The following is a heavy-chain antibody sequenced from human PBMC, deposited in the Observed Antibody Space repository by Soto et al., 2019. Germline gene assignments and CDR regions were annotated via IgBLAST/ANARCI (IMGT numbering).Heavy chain of an antibody. CDR2: IKTDGSVT. Sequence: GSLRLSCAASGFTLSTYWMHWVRQAPGKGLVWVSRIKTDGSVTTYADSVKGRFTISRDNAKNTLYLQMNTLRAEDTAVYYCARDLGGSHDYWGRGTLVTVSS. J-gene: IGHJ4*02. CDR1: GFTLSTYW. V-gene: IGHV3-74*01. D-gene: IGHD3-16*01. CDR3: ARDLGGSHDY.